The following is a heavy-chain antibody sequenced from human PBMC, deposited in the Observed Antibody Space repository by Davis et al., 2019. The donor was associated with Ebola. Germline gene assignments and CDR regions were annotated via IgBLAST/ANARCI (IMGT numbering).Heavy chain of an antibody. D-gene: IGHD6-13*01. CDR1: GGSFSGYY. V-gene: IGHV4-34*01. Sequence: PSETLSLTCAVYGGSFSGYYWSWIRQPPGKGLEWIGEINHSGSTNYNPSLKSRVTISVDTSKNQFSLKLSSVTAADTAVYYCAQGWAAGNGKYFQHWGQGTLVTVSS. J-gene: IGHJ1*01. CDR2: INHSGST. CDR3: AQGWAAGNGKYFQH.